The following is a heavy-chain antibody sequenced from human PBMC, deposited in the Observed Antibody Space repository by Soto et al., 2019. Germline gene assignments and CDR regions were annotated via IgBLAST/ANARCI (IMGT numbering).Heavy chain of an antibody. CDR3: ARAPSPHTYGYFDY. CDR1: GFTFSSYA. D-gene: IGHD5-18*01. J-gene: IGHJ4*02. Sequence: QVQLVESGGGVVQPGRSLRLSCAASGFTFSSYAMHWVRQAPGKGLEWVAVISYDGSNKYYADSVKGRFTISRDHSKNTLYLQMNSLRAEATAVFYCARAPSPHTYGYFDYWGQGTLVTVSS. V-gene: IGHV3-30-3*01. CDR2: ISYDGSNK.